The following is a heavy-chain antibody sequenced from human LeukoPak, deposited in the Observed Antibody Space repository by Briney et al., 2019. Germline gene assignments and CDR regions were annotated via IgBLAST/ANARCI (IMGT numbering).Heavy chain of an antibody. CDR3: ATPKRGYSYGSHDY. Sequence: SVKVSCKASGGTFSSYAISWVRQAPGQGLEWMGGIIPIFGTANYAQKFQGRVTITADESTSTAYMELSSLRSEDTAVYYCATPKRGYSYGSHDYWGQGTLVTVSS. V-gene: IGHV1-69*13. CDR2: IIPIFGTA. CDR1: GGTFSSYA. D-gene: IGHD5-18*01. J-gene: IGHJ4*02.